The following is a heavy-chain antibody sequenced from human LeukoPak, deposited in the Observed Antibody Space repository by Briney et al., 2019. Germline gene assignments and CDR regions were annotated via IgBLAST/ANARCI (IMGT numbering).Heavy chain of an antibody. Sequence: PSETLSLTCNVSGGSISDNDYSWDWIRQPPGKGLGWMGCIYYSGTTYSNPSLKSRISISVDTSKSQFSLKLRSVTAADTAVYYCARRYYFVSGSYYPFDFWGQGALVTVSS. V-gene: IGHV4-39*01. CDR1: GGSISDNDYS. J-gene: IGHJ4*02. D-gene: IGHD3-10*01. CDR3: ARRYYFVSGSYYPFDF. CDR2: IYYSGTT.